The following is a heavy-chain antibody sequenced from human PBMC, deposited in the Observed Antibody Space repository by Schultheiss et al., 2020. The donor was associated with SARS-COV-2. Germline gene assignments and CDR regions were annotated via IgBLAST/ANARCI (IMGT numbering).Heavy chain of an antibody. CDR1: GGSFSGYY. CDR3: ARDLRAEVVTAFDS. J-gene: IGHJ5*01. D-gene: IGHD2-21*02. CDR2: IYHSGST. V-gene: IGHV4-34*01. Sequence: SETLSLTCAVYGGSFSGYYWSWIRQPPGKGLEWIGEIYHSGSTNYNPSLKSRVTISVDKSKNQFSLRLNSMTAADTAVYYCARDLRAEVVTAFDSWGQGTLVTVSS.